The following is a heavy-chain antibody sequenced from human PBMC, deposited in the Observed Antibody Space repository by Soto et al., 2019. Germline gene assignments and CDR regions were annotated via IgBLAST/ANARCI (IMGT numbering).Heavy chain of an antibody. D-gene: IGHD6-13*01. Sequence: QVQLVQSGAEEKKPGASVKVSCKASGYTFTSYAMHWVRQAPGQRLEWMGWINAGNGNTKYSQKFQGRVTITRDTSASTAYMELSSLRSEDTSVYYCARGRLAAAASPPNWFDPWGQGTLVTVSS. V-gene: IGHV1-3*05. CDR3: ARGRLAAAASPPNWFDP. CDR1: GYTFTSYA. J-gene: IGHJ5*02. CDR2: INAGNGNT.